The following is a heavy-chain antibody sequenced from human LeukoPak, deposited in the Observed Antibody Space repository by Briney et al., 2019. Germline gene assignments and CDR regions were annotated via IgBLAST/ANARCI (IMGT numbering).Heavy chain of an antibody. Sequence: ASVKVSCKASGYTFTSYGISWVRQAPGQGLEWMGWISAYKGNTNYAQKLQGTVTMTTDTSTSTAYMELRSLKSDDTAVYYCARDFWVGYSSSWYVNWFDPWGQGTLVTVAS. CDR3: ARDFWVGYSSSWYVNWFDP. J-gene: IGHJ5*02. CDR1: GYTFTSYG. CDR2: ISAYKGNT. V-gene: IGHV1-18*01. D-gene: IGHD6-13*01.